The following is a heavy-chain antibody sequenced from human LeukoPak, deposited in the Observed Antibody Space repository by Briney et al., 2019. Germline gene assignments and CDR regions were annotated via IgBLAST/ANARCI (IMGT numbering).Heavy chain of an antibody. CDR1: GFTFSTYA. CDR3: VKHPYNWDYFDEF. J-gene: IGHJ4*02. Sequence: PGGSLRLSCAASGFTFSTYAMSWVRQAPGKGLEWVSAISGGGGTTYYADSVKGRFSISRDNSKNTLYLQMNRLRTEDTALYYCVKHPYNWDYFDEFWGQGTLVTVSS. CDR2: ISGGGGTT. D-gene: IGHD1-7*01. V-gene: IGHV3-23*01.